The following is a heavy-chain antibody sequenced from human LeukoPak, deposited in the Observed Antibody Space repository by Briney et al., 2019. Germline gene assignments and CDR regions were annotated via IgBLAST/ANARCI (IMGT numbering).Heavy chain of an antibody. V-gene: IGHV1-8*01. J-gene: IGHJ6*02. Sequence: GASVTVSCKASGSTFTGYDINWVRGATGHGLEWRGGMNPNGGNTGYAQKFQGRVTMTRNTSISTAYMELSSLRSEDTAVYYCARGTTIAAQGTYYYYGMDVWGQGTTVTASS. CDR3: ARGTTIAAQGTYYYYGMDV. CDR2: MNPNGGNT. CDR1: GSTFTGYD. D-gene: IGHD6-6*01.